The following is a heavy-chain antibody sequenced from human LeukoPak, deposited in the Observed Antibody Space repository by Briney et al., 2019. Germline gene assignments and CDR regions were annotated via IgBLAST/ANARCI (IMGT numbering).Heavy chain of an antibody. CDR2: ISWKSDSV. CDR3: AKDWSYGGNSWKYFGS. V-gene: IGHV3-9*01. Sequence: HPGGSLRLSCVASGFTFDDYAMHWVRQAPGNGLEWVSGISWKSDSVDYADSVKGRFTISRDNAKNSLYLQMNSLRADDTALYYCAKDWSYGGNSWKYFGSWGRGVLVTVSS. D-gene: IGHD4-17*01. CDR1: GFTFDDYA. J-gene: IGHJ4*02.